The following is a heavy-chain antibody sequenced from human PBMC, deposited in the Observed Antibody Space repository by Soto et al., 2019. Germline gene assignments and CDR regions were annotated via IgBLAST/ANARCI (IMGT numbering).Heavy chain of an antibody. CDR1: GYSFTSYW. CDR3: ARSLRRDDCSSTSCLTFHWFDP. Sequence: GEALKICCKGSGYSFTSYWIGWVRQMPGKGLEWMGIIYPGDSDTRYSPSFQGQVTISADKSISTAYLQWSSLKASDTAMYYCARSLRRDDCSSTSCLTFHWFDPWGQGTLVTVSS. CDR2: IYPGDSDT. J-gene: IGHJ5*02. V-gene: IGHV5-51*01. D-gene: IGHD2-2*01.